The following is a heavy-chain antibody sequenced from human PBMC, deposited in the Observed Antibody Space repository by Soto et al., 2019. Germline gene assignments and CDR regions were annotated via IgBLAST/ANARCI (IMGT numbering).Heavy chain of an antibody. CDR2: IYPGDSDT. CDR1: GYSFTSYW. J-gene: IGHJ6*02. Sequence: GESLKISCKGSGYSFTSYWIGWVRQMPGKGLEWMGIIYPGDSDTRYSPSFQGQVTISADKSISTAYLQWSSLKASDTVMYYCARHLGGYYYDSSGYAHYYYYGMDVWGQGTTVTVSS. CDR3: ARHLGGYYYDSSGYAHYYYYGMDV. V-gene: IGHV5-51*01. D-gene: IGHD3-22*01.